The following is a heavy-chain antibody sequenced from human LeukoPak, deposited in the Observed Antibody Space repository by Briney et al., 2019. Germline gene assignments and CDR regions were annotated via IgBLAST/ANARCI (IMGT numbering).Heavy chain of an antibody. CDR1: GFIVSSNY. Sequence: GGSLRLSCAASGFIVSSNYMSWVRQAPGKGLEWVSVISSGGNTYYADSVKGRFTISRDNSKNTLYLQMNGLRAEGTAVYYCAREVRGYYFDYWGQGTLVTVSS. CDR3: AREVRGYYFDY. V-gene: IGHV3-53*01. J-gene: IGHJ4*02. D-gene: IGHD3-22*01. CDR2: ISSGGNT.